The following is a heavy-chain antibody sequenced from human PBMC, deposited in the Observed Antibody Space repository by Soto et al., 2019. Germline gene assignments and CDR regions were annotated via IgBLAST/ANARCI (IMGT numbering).Heavy chain of an antibody. CDR1: GGTFSSYA. D-gene: IGHD3-10*01. V-gene: IGHV1-69*13. CDR3: ARDLRAARRSYYYYGMDV. J-gene: IGHJ6*02. CDR2: IIPIFGTA. Sequence: SVKVSCKASGGTFSSYAISWVRQAPGQGLEWMGGIIPIFGTANYAQKFQGRVTITADESTSTAYMELGSLRSEDTAVYYCARDLRAARRSYYYYGMDVWGQGTTVTVSS.